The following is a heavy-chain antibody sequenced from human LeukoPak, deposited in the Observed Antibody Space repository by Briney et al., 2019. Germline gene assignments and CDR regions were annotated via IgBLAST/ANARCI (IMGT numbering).Heavy chain of an antibody. D-gene: IGHD1/OR15-1a*01. CDR3: ARDSETNKLDY. CDR2: IYSGGST. Sequence: PGGSLRLSCAASGFTVSSNYMSWVRQAPGKGLEWVSVIYSGGSTYYADSVKGRFTISRDNSKNTLYLQMNSLRAEDTAVYYCARDSETNKLDYWGQGALVTVSS. V-gene: IGHV3-66*01. CDR1: GFTVSSNY. J-gene: IGHJ4*02.